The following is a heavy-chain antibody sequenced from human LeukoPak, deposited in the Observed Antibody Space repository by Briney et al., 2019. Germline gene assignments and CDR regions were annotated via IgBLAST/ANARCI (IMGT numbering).Heavy chain of an antibody. V-gene: IGHV3-15*01. J-gene: IGHJ4*02. CDR1: GFTFSNAW. CDR2: IKSKTDGGTT. Sequence: GGSLRLSCAASGFTFSNAWMSWVRQAPGKGLEWVGRIKSKTDGGTTDYAAPVKGRFTISRDDSKNTLYLQMNSLKTEDTAVYYCARGVTMATISPYGYWGQGTLVTVSS. D-gene: IGHD5-24*01. CDR3: ARGVTMATISPYGY.